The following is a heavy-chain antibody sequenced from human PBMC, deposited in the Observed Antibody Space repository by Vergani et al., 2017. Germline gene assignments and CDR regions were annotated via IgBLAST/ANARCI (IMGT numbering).Heavy chain of an antibody. CDR3: ARSYSSGFDAFDI. CDR1: GFTFSSYS. CDR2: ISSSSSTI. D-gene: IGHD6-19*01. J-gene: IGHJ3*02. V-gene: IGHV3-48*02. Sequence: EVQLVESGGGLVQPGGSLRLSCAASGFTFSSYSMNWVRQAPGKGLEWVSYISSSSSTIYYADSVKGRFTISRDNAKNSLYLQTNSLRDEDTAVYYCARSYSSGFDAFDIWGQGTMVTVSS.